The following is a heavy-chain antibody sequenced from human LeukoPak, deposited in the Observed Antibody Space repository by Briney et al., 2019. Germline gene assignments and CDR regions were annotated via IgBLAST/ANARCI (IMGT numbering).Heavy chain of an antibody. J-gene: IGHJ4*02. CDR1: GFTVSSNY. Sequence: GGSLRLSCAASGFTVSSNYMSWVRQAPRKGLEWVSVIYSGGSTYYADSVKGRFTISRDNSKNTLYLQMNSLRAEDTAVYYCAREGIAAAGTPADYWDQGTLVTVSS. D-gene: IGHD6-13*01. CDR3: AREGIAAAGTPADY. V-gene: IGHV3-53*01. CDR2: IYSGGST.